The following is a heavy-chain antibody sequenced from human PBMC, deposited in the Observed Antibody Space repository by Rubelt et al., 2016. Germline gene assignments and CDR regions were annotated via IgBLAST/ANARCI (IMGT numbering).Heavy chain of an antibody. J-gene: IGHJ6*02. CDR3: ARDPMDIIEVPARYGLDV. CDR2: ISSSSRYT. V-gene: IGHV3-11*06. Sequence: QVQLVESGGGLVKPGGSLRLSCAASGFTFSDYYMSWIRQAPGKGLEWVSYISSSSRYTNYADSVKGRFTISRDNAKNSLYLQMNSLRAEDTAVYYCARDPMDIIEVPARYGLDVWGQGTTVTISS. D-gene: IGHD2-2*03. CDR1: GFTFSDYY.